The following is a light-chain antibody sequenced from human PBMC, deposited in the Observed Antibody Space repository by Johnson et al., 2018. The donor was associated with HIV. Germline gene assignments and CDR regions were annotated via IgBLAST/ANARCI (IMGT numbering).Light chain of an antibody. V-gene: IGLV1-51*01. J-gene: IGLJ1*01. CDR2: DNN. Sequence: QSVLTQPPSMSAAPGQKVTISCSGSSSNIGNNYVSWYQQVPGTAPKLLIYDNNRRPSGIPDRFSGSKSGTSATLGITGLQTGDEADYYCGTWDSSLSKVFGPGTKVTVL. CDR3: GTWDSSLSKV. CDR1: SSNIGNNY.